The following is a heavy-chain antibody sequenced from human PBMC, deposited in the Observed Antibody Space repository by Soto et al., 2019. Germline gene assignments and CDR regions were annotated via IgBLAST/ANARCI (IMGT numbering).Heavy chain of an antibody. J-gene: IGHJ6*02. CDR3: ARVPRGYCTNGVCVYYYGMDV. CDR1: GYTFTSYD. CDR2: MNPNSGNT. D-gene: IGHD2-8*01. V-gene: IGHV1-8*01. Sequence: ASVKVSCKASGYTFTSYDINWVRQATGQGLEWMGWMNPNSGNTGYAQKFQGRVTMTRNTSISTAYMELSSLRSEGTAVYYCARVPRGYCTNGVCVYYYGMDVWGQGTTVTVSS.